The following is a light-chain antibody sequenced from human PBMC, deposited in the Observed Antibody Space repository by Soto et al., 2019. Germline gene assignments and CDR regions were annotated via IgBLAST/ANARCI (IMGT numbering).Light chain of an antibody. CDR2: DVS. CDR1: SSDVGGYNY. CDR3: SSYTSSSLHV. Sequence: QSALTHPASVSGYPGQSITISCTGTSSDVGGYNYVSWYQQHPGKAPKLMIYDVSNRPSGVSNRFSGSKSGNTASLTISGLQAEDEADYYCSSYTSSSLHVFGTGTKVTVL. J-gene: IGLJ1*01. V-gene: IGLV2-14*03.